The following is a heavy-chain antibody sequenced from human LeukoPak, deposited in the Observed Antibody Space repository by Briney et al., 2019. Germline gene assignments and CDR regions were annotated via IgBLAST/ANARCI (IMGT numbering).Heavy chain of an antibody. CDR3: ARTRGRIMITFGGVHFDY. CDR1: GGSFSGYY. J-gene: IGHJ4*02. D-gene: IGHD3-16*01. Sequence: SQTLSLTCAVYGGSFSGYYWGWIRQPPGKGLEWIGEINHSGSTNYNPPLKSRVTISVDTSKNQFPLKLSSVTAADTAVYYCARTRGRIMITFGGVHFDYWGQGTLVTVSS. CDR2: INHSGST. V-gene: IGHV4-34*01.